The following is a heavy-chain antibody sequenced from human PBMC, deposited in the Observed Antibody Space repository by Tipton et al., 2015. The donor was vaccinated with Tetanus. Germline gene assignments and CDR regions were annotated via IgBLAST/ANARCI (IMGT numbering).Heavy chain of an antibody. J-gene: IGHJ5*02. CDR1: GGSISSYY. D-gene: IGHD2-15*01. V-gene: IGHV4-59*01. CDR2: IYYSGST. CDR3: ARDLGGYCSGGSCYGNWFDP. Sequence: TLSLTCTVSGGSISSYYWSWIRQPPGKGLEWIGYIYYSGSTNYNPSLKSRVTISVDTSKNQFSLKLSSVTAADTAVYYCARDLGGYCSGGSCYGNWFDPWGHGTLVTVSS.